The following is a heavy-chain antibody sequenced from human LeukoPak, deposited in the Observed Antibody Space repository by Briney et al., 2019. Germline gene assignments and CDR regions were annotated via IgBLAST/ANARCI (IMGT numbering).Heavy chain of an antibody. Sequence: GSLRLSCAASGFTFSSYSMNWVRQAPGKGLEWVSSISSSSSYIYYADSVKGRFTISRDNAKNSLYLQMNSLRAEDTAVYYCARDSYYYGSGSYGFDYWGQGTLVTVSS. V-gene: IGHV3-21*04. J-gene: IGHJ4*02. CDR3: ARDSYYYGSGSYGFDY. CDR2: ISSSSSYI. D-gene: IGHD3-10*01. CDR1: GFTFSSYS.